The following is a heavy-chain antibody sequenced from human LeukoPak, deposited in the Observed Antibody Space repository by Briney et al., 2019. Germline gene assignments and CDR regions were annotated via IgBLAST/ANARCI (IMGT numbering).Heavy chain of an antibody. CDR3: AKYNSGWYDYYYYSMDV. J-gene: IGHJ6*02. CDR1: GFTFSSYA. V-gene: IGHV3-23*01. Sequence: GGSLRLSCAASGFTFSSYAMSWVRQAPGKGLEWVSAISGSGGSTYYADSVKGRFTISRDNSKNTLYLQMNSLRAEDTAVYYCAKYNSGWYDYYYYSMDVWGQGTTVTVSS. CDR2: ISGSGGST. D-gene: IGHD6-19*01.